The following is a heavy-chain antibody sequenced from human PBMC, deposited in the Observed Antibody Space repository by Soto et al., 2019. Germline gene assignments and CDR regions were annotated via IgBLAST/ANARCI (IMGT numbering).Heavy chain of an antibody. CDR3: ASHKGTIELRT. V-gene: IGHV3-66*04. D-gene: IGHD1-7*01. Sequence: GGSLRLSCAASGFTVSSNYMSWVRQAPGKGLEWVSVIYSGGSTYYADSVKGRFTISRDNSKNTLYLQMNSLRAEDTAVYYCASHKGTIELRTWGQGILVTVSS. CDR1: GFTVSSNY. J-gene: IGHJ5*02. CDR2: IYSGGST.